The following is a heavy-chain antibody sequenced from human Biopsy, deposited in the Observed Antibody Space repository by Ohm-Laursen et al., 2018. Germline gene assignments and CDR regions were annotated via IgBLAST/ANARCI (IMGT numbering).Heavy chain of an antibody. J-gene: IGHJ3*01. CDR2: RIPYFNTI. Sequence: KVSCKASGVTFDTYAFGWVRQAPGQGLEWMGGRIPYFNTIYYARNFQDRAVITADRSARTTDMQLSGLRPDDTAVYYCVGGQRGPPIGVTVPGDAFDLWGPGTMVTVSP. D-gene: IGHD2/OR15-2a*01. V-gene: IGHV1-69*01. CDR1: GVTFDTYA. CDR3: VGGQRGPPIGVTVPGDAFDL.